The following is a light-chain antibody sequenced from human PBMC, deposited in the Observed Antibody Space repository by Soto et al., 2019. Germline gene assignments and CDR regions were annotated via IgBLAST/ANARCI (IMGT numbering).Light chain of an antibody. J-gene: IGKJ1*01. Sequence: AHPVTPSPSSLSASTRDRDNNTFRASQGISSYLAWYQQKPGKAPKLLIYAASTLQSGVPSRFSGSGSGTDFTLTISCLQSEDFATYYCQQYYSYLFTFGQGTKVDIK. CDR3: QQYYSYLFT. V-gene: IGKV1-8*01. CDR2: AAS. CDR1: QGISSY.